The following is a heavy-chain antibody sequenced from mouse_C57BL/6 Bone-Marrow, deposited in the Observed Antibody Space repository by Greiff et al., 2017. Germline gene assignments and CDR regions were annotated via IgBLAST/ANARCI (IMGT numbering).Heavy chain of an antibody. Sequence: VQLQQPGPELVKPGASVKIPCKASGYTFTDYNMDWVKQSHGKSLEWIGDINPNNGGTNYNQKFKGKATLTVDKSSSTAYMELRSLTSEYTAVYYCARSGSSGGYYGFAYWGQGTLVTVSA. CDR1: GYTFTDYN. CDR3: ARSGSSGGYYGFAY. CDR2: INPNNGGT. D-gene: IGHD2-3*01. V-gene: IGHV1-18*01. J-gene: IGHJ3*01.